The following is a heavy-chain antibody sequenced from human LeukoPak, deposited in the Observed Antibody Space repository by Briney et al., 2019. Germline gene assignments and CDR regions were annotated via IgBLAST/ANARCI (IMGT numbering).Heavy chain of an antibody. V-gene: IGHV3-73*01. D-gene: IGHD4-17*01. CDR2: IRSKANDHAT. CDR3: TRRLMTTVNDY. Sequence: GGSLRLSCAASGFTFSGSAMHWVRQSPGKGLEWVGRIRSKANDHATAYAASVRGRFTISRDDSKNTAYLQMNSLKTEDTAVYYCTRRLMTTVNDYWGQGTLVTVSS. J-gene: IGHJ4*02. CDR1: GFTFSGSA.